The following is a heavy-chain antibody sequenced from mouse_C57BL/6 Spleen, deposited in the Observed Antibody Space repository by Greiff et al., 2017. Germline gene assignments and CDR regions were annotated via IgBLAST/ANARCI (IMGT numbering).Heavy chain of an antibody. D-gene: IGHD2-10*02. J-gene: IGHJ4*01. CDR2: ISSGGSYT. V-gene: IGHV5-6*01. Sequence: EVKLVESGGDLVKPGGSLKLSCAASGFTFSSYGMSWVRQTPDKRLGWVATISSGGSYTYYPDSVKGRFTISRDNAKNTLYLQMSSLKSEDTAMYYCARHLLGEDYWGQGTSVTVSS. CDR1: GFTFSSYG. CDR3: ARHLLGEDY.